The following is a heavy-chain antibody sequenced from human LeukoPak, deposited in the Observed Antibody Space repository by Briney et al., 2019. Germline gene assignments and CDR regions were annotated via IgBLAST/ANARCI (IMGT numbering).Heavy chain of an antibody. Sequence: SVKVSCKASGGTFSSYAISWVRQAPGQGLEWMGGIIPIFGTANYAQKFQGRVTITTDESTSTAYMELSSLRSEDTAVYYCARDRARNDYGVQRCAFDIWGQGTMVTVSS. D-gene: IGHD4-17*01. CDR2: IIPIFGTA. CDR1: GGTFSSYA. J-gene: IGHJ3*02. CDR3: ARDRARNDYGVQRCAFDI. V-gene: IGHV1-69*05.